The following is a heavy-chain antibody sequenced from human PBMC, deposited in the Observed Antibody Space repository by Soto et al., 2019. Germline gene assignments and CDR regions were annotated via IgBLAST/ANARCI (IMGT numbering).Heavy chain of an antibody. CDR3: ATGDRQNYYDSSGLYGMDV. V-gene: IGHV5-51*01. Sequence: PGETLKISCKGSGYSFTSYWIGWVRQMPGKGLEWMGIIYPGDSDTRYSPSFQGQVTISADKSISTAYLQCSSLKASDTAMYYCATGDRQNYYDSSGLYGMDVWGQGTTVTVSS. CDR1: GYSFTSYW. J-gene: IGHJ6*02. CDR2: IYPGDSDT. D-gene: IGHD3-22*01.